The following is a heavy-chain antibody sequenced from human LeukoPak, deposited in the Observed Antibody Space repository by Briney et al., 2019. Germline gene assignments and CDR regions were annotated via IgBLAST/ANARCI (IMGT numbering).Heavy chain of an antibody. CDR1: GYIFSSYG. Sequence: ASVKVSCKASGYIFSSYGISWVRQAPGQGLEWMGWISAYNGNTNYAQKLQGRITMATDTSTSTAYMELRSLRSDDTAVYFCARDIIVGNHPDNHYYYYMDVWGKGTTVTVSS. CDR3: ARDIIVGNHPDNHYYYYMDV. J-gene: IGHJ6*03. V-gene: IGHV1-18*04. CDR2: ISAYNGNT. D-gene: IGHD3-22*01.